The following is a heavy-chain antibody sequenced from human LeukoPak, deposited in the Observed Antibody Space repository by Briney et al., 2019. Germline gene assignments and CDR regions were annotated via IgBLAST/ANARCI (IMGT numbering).Heavy chain of an antibody. CDR1: GYRFTSYG. V-gene: IGHV7-4-1*02. CDR3: ARAYQRLGGLSFPDQ. CDR2: INPNTGNP. D-gene: IGHD3-16*02. J-gene: IGHJ5*02. Sequence: ASVKVSCKASGYRFTSYGMNWVRQAPGQGLEWMGWINPNTGNPTYAQGFTGRFVFSLDTSVSTTYLQISSLKAEDTAVYYCARAYQRLGGLSFPDQWGQGTLVSVSS.